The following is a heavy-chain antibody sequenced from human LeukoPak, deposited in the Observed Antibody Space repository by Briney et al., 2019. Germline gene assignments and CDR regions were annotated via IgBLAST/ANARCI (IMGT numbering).Heavy chain of an antibody. CDR3: ATWYSYGYYFDY. CDR2: FDPEDGET. V-gene: IGHV1-24*01. Sequence: ASVKVSCKVSGYTLTELSMHWVRQAPGKGLERMGGFDPEDGETIYAQKFQGRVTITEDTSTDTAYMELSSLRSEDTAVYYCATWYSYGYYFDYWGQGTLVTVSS. J-gene: IGHJ4*02. CDR1: GYTLTELS. D-gene: IGHD5-18*01.